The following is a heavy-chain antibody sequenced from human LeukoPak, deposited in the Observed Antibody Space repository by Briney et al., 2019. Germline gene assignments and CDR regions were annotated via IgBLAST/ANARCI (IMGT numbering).Heavy chain of an antibody. CDR2: INPNSGGT. CDR1: GYTFTGYY. CDR3: ARGVTRYSSGPVHY. J-gene: IGHJ4*02. Sequence: GASVKVSCKASGYTFTGYYMHWVRQAPGQGLEWMGWINPNSGGTNYAQKFQGWVTMTRDTSISTAYMELSRLRSDDTAVYYCARGVTRYSSGPVHYWGQGTLVTVSS. D-gene: IGHD6-19*01. V-gene: IGHV1-2*04.